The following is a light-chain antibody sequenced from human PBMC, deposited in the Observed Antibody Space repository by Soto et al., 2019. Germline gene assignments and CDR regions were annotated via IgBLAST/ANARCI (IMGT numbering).Light chain of an antibody. V-gene: IGKV1-5*03. CDR3: QQYNRLCP. CDR2: KAS. J-gene: IGKJ1*01. CDR1: QSISSW. Sequence: DIQMTQSPSTLSASVGDRVTITCRAIQSISSWVAGYPQKPGKAHKLLIYKASSLESGAPSRFSGSGSGTEGTHTISSLQPDDFATYYCQQYNRLCPFGQGTKVEI.